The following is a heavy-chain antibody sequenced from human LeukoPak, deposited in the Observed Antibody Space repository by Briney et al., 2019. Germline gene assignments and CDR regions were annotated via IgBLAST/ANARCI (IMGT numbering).Heavy chain of an antibody. J-gene: IGHJ4*02. V-gene: IGHV3-49*03. D-gene: IGHD1-26*01. CDR3: TRRGGGSSQMYYFDY. CDR1: GFTFGDYA. CDR2: IRSKAYGGTT. Sequence: GGSLRLSCTASGFTFGDYAMSWFRQAPGKGLEWVGFIRSKAYGGTTEYAASVKGRFTISRDDSKSIAYLQMNSLKTEDTAVYYCTRRGGGSSQMYYFDYWGQGTLVTVSS.